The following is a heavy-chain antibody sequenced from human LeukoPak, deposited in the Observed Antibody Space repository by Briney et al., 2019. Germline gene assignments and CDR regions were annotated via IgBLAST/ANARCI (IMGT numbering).Heavy chain of an antibody. CDR2: ISYDGSNK. V-gene: IGHV3-30-3*01. CDR3: AKDAKYRSSPSSSYGMDV. J-gene: IGHJ6*02. D-gene: IGHD2-2*01. Sequence: GGSLRLSCAASGFTFSSYAMHWVRQAPGKGLEWVAVISYDGSNKYYADSVKGRFTISRDNSKNTLYLQMNSLRAEDTAVYYCAKDAKYRSSPSSSYGMDVWGQGTTVTVSS. CDR1: GFTFSSYA.